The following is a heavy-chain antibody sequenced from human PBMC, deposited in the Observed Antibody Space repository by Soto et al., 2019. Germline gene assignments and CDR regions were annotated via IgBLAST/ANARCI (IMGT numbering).Heavy chain of an antibody. Sequence: GGSLRLSCAAPGFTLCDYCMSWARQAPGKGLEWGSGVNWNGGSTGYADSVKGRFTISRDNAKNSLYLQMNSLRAEDTAFYYCVRGASLNFDYWGQGTLVTVSS. CDR2: VNWNGGST. CDR1: GFTLCDYC. J-gene: IGHJ4*02. D-gene: IGHD1-26*01. V-gene: IGHV3-20*04. CDR3: VRGASLNFDY.